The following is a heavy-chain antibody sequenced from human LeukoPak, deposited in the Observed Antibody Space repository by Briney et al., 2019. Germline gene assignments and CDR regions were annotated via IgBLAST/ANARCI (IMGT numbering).Heavy chain of an antibody. CDR1: GFTFSSYA. V-gene: IGHV3-21*01. CDR3: ARDQYLATIGHDS. J-gene: IGHJ5*01. Sequence: PGGSLRLSCEASGFTFSSYAMRWVRQAPGKGLEWASSISGNTNHLYYADSVKGRFNISRDNAKNSLYMQMNSVRAEDTAVYYRARDQYLATIGHDSWGQGTLVTVSS. CDR2: ISGNTNHL. D-gene: IGHD5-24*01.